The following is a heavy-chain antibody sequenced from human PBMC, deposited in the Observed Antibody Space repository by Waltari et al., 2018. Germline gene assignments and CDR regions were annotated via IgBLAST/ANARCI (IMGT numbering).Heavy chain of an antibody. Sequence: QVQLQESGPGLVKPSETLSLTCAVSGYSISSGYYWGWIRQPPGTGLEWIGSIYHSGSTYYNPSLKSRVTISVDTSKNQFSLKLSSVTAADTAVYYCARKYDLNPFDPWGQGTLVTVSS. V-gene: IGHV4-38-2*01. J-gene: IGHJ5*02. CDR1: GYSISSGYY. D-gene: IGHD3-3*01. CDR3: ARKYDLNPFDP. CDR2: IYHSGST.